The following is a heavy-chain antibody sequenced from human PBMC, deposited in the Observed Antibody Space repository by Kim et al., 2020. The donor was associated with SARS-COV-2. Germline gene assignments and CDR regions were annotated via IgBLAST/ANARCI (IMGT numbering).Heavy chain of an antibody. V-gene: IGHV3-74*01. CDR2: DGPTT. J-gene: IGHJ4*02. Sequence: DGPTTLCADSVQGRFTISRDNSKNTLYLQMTGLRADDTGVYYCTRGPFWGQGTLVTVSS. CDR3: TRGPF.